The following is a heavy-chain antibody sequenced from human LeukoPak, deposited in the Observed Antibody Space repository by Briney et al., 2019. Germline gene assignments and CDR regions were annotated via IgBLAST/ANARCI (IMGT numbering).Heavy chain of an antibody. CDR2: ISAYNGNT. V-gene: IGHV1-18*01. Sequence: ASVKVSCKASGYTFTSYGISWVRQAPGQGLERMGWISAYNGNTNYAQKLQGRVTMTTDTSTSTAYMELRSLRSDDTAVYYCARDTSSGWYSDYWGQGTLVTVSS. D-gene: IGHD6-19*01. CDR1: GYTFTSYG. CDR3: ARDTSSGWYSDY. J-gene: IGHJ4*02.